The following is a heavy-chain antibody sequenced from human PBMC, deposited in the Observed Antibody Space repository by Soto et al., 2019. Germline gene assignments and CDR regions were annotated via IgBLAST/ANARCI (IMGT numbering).Heavy chain of an antibody. J-gene: IGHJ4*02. V-gene: IGHV2-26*01. Sequence: QVTLKESGPVLVKPTETLTLTCTVSGFSLSNARMGVSWIRQPPVKALEWLAHIFWNDETSYSPSLRSRLTISKDTSKSQVVLTMTNMDPVDTATYYCARPAHSSSWLSFSYWGQGTLVTVSS. CDR1: GFSLSNARMG. CDR3: ARPAHSSSWLSFSY. D-gene: IGHD6-13*01. CDR2: IFWNDET.